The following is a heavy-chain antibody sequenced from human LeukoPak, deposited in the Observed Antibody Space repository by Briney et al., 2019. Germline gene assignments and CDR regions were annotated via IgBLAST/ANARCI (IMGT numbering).Heavy chain of an antibody. CDR3: ARVGYSSSWPQQEPSYDP. D-gene: IGHD6-13*01. Sequence: GASVKVSCKASGYTFTSYAMHWVRQAPGQRLEWMGWINAGNGNTKYSQKFQGRVTITRDTSASTAYMELSSLRSEDTAVYYCARVGYSSSWPQQEPSYDPWGQGTLVTVSS. J-gene: IGHJ5*02. CDR2: INAGNGNT. V-gene: IGHV1-3*01. CDR1: GYTFTSYA.